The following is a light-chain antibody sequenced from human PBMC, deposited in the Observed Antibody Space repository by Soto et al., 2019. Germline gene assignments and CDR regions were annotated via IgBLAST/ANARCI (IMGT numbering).Light chain of an antibody. CDR3: SSYTSSSTLGV. V-gene: IGLV2-14*01. J-gene: IGLJ2*01. CDR1: SSDVGGYNY. CDR2: DVS. Sequence: QSVLTQPASVSGSPGQSITISCTGTSSDVGGYNYVSWYQQHPGKAPKLMIYDVSNRPSGVSNRFSGSKSGNTASLTISGLQAEDEADYYCSSYTSSSTLGVFGGGTKLTV.